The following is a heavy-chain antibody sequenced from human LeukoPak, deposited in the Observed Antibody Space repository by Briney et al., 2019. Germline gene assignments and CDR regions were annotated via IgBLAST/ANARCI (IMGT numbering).Heavy chain of an antibody. CDR2: ISGSGGST. Sequence: GGSLRLSCAASGFTFSSYAMSWVRQAPGQGLEWVSAISGSGGSTYYADSVKGRFTISRDNSKNTLYLQMNSLRAEDTAVYYCAKDVSSDYYDSSGYYNWGQGTLVTVSS. CDR3: AKDVSSDYYDSSGYYN. D-gene: IGHD3-22*01. CDR1: GFTFSSYA. V-gene: IGHV3-23*01. J-gene: IGHJ4*02.